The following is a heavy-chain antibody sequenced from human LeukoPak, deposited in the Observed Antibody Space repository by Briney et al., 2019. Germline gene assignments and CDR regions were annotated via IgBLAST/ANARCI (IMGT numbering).Heavy chain of an antibody. CDR3: AKDRTSAVAGSFDY. J-gene: IGHJ4*02. V-gene: IGHV3-53*05. CDR1: GFIVSSSY. Sequence: PGGSLRLSCAASGFIVSSSYMSWVRQAPGKGLEWVTVIYTGGSTYYADSVKGRFTISRDNSKNTLFLQMNSLRAEDTAVYYCAKDRTSAVAGSFDYWGQGTLVTVSS. D-gene: IGHD6-19*01. CDR2: IYTGGST.